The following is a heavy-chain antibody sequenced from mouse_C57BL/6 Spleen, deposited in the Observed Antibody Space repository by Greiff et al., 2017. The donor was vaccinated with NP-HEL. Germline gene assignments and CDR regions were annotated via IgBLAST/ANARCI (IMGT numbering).Heavy chain of an antibody. CDR1: GFTFTDYY. CDR3: ARYPVGDYFDY. V-gene: IGHV7-3*01. D-gene: IGHD3-3*01. Sequence: EVMLVESGGGLVQPGGSLSLSCAASGFTFTDYYMSWVRQPPGKALEWLGFIRNKANGYTTEYSASVKGRFTISRDNSQSILYLQMNALRAEDSATYYCARYPVGDYFDYWGQGTTLTVSS. CDR2: IRNKANGYTT. J-gene: IGHJ2*01.